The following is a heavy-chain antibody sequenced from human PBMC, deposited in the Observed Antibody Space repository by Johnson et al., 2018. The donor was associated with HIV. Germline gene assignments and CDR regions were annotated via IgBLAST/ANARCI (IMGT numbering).Heavy chain of an antibody. CDR1: GFTFRNYG. J-gene: IGHJ3*02. CDR2: ISNDGGSK. Sequence: QVQLVESGGGVVQPGGSLRLSCAASGFTFRNYGMHWVRQAPGKGLEWVTFISNDGGSKYYADSVRGRFTISRDISKNTLYLQMNSLRSEDTAVYYCARGGGDYYRDAFDIWGQGTMVTVSS. V-gene: IGHV3-30*19. D-gene: IGHD2-21*02. CDR3: ARGGGDYYRDAFDI.